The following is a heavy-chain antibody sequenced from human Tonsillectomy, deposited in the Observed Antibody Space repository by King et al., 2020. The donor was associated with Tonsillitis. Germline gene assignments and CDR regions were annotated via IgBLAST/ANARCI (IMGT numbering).Heavy chain of an antibody. CDR2: ISYDGSTK. CDR1: GFTFSSYG. CDR3: AKRGSGWLQLDY. Sequence: VQLVESGGGVVQPGRSLRLSCAASGFTFSSYGMHWVRQAPGKGLEWVAVISYDGSTKYYADSVKGRFTVSRDNSKNTLFLQMKSLRNEDTAVYYCAKRGSGWLQLDYWGQGTLVTVSS. D-gene: IGHD6-19*01. V-gene: IGHV3-30*18. J-gene: IGHJ4*02.